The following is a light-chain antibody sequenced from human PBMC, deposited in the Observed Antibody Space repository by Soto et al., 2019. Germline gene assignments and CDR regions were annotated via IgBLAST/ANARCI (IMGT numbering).Light chain of an antibody. CDR3: QQYKKWPPYT. V-gene: IGKV3-15*01. J-gene: IGKJ2*01. CDR1: QSVSSN. Sequence: EIVMTQSPATLSVSPGERATLSCRASQSVSSNLAWYQLKPGQAPRLLIYDTSTRATGIPARFSGSGSGTDFTLTISSLQSEDFAVYYCQQYKKWPPYTFGQGAKLEIK. CDR2: DTS.